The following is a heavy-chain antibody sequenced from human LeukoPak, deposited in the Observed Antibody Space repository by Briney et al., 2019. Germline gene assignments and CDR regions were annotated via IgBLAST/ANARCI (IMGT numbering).Heavy chain of an antibody. CDR1: GFTFSSYS. D-gene: IGHD5-12*01. CDR2: IGSSSSYI. CDR3: AREGMVATFDY. Sequence: GGSLRLSCAASGFTFSSYSMNWVRQAPGKGLEWVSSIGSSSSYIYYADSVKGRFTISRDKAKNSLYLQMNSLRAEDTAIYYCAREGMVATFDYWGQGTLVTVSS. J-gene: IGHJ4*02. V-gene: IGHV3-21*01.